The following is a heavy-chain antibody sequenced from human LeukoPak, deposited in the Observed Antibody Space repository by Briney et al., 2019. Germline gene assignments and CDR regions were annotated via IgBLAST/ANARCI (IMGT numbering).Heavy chain of an antibody. Sequence: SETLSLTCAVHGGSFSDYYWTWIRQPPGKGLEWIGEINQSGSTNCIPSLKSRLPISVDTSKNQFSLKLNSVTAADTAVYYCARATSNWNYFDYWGQGTLVTVSS. CDR3: ARATSNWNYFDY. J-gene: IGHJ4*02. CDR2: INQSGST. V-gene: IGHV4-34*01. D-gene: IGHD1-20*01. CDR1: GGSFSDYY.